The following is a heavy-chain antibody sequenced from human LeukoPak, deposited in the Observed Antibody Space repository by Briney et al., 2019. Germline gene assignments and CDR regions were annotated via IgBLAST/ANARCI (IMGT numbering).Heavy chain of an antibody. Sequence: PSETLSLTCTVSGGSISNYYWTWSRQPPGKGLEWIGYVYYTGSTSYNPSLKSRITISVDTSKNQFSLKLSSVTAADTAVYYCARDTYYDFWSGYDYWGQGTLVTVSS. D-gene: IGHD3-3*01. CDR1: GGSISNYY. J-gene: IGHJ4*02. V-gene: IGHV4-59*01. CDR2: VYYTGST. CDR3: ARDTYYDFWSGYDY.